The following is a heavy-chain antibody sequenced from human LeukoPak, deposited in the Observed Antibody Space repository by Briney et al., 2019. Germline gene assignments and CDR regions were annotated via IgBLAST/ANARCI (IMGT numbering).Heavy chain of an antibody. CDR2: INPNSGGT. J-gene: IGHJ4*02. Sequence: ASVKVSCKASGYTFTGYYMHWVRQAPGQGLEWMGWINPNSGGTNYAQKFQGRVTMTRDTSISTAYMELRSLRSDDTAVYYCARSVGPTNMFDYWGQGTLVTVSS. D-gene: IGHD3/OR15-3a*01. CDR1: GYTFTGYY. V-gene: IGHV1-2*02. CDR3: ARSVGPTNMFDY.